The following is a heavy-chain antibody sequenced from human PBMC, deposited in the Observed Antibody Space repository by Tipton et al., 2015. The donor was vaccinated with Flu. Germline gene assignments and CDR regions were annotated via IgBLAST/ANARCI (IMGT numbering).Heavy chain of an antibody. CDR1: GGSISSYY. CDR3: SREKVGATSAYDI. CDR2: IYYSGST. D-gene: IGHD1-26*01. V-gene: IGHV4-59*01. Sequence: LRLSCTVSGGSISSYYWGWIWQPPGKGLDWIGYIYYSGSTNYNPSLKSQVTISVYTSKNQFPLKLSSVTSADTAVYYCSREKVGATSAYDIWGEGTMVT. J-gene: IGHJ3*02.